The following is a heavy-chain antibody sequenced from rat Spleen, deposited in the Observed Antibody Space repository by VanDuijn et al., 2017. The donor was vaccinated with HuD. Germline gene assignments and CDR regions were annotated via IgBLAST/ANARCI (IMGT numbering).Heavy chain of an antibody. Sequence: EVKLVESGGGLVQPGRSLKLSCAASGFTFSDYGVAWVRQAPTKGLEWVATISYGDSSGHSSTYYRDSVKGRFTISRDIAKSILYLQMDSLRSEDTATYYCATTPLYYSGDPYYFDYWGQGVMVTVSS. J-gene: IGHJ2*01. D-gene: IGHD1-1*01. CDR1: GFTFSDYG. CDR2: ISYGDSSGHSST. V-gene: IGHV5-29*01. CDR3: ATTPLYYSGDPYYFDY.